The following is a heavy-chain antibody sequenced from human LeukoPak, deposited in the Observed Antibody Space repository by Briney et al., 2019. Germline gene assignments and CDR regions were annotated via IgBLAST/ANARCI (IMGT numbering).Heavy chain of an antibody. CDR1: GFTFSTYG. J-gene: IGHJ4*02. V-gene: IGHV3-33*06. D-gene: IGHD3-10*01. CDR3: AKAYYYGSGSSEYYFDY. Sequence: GRSLRLSCAASGFTFSTYGMHWVRQAPGKGLEWVAVIWYDGSNKYYADSVKGRFTISRDNSKNTLYLQMNSLRTEDTALYYCAKAYYYGSGSSEYYFDYWGQGTLVTVSS. CDR2: IWYDGSNK.